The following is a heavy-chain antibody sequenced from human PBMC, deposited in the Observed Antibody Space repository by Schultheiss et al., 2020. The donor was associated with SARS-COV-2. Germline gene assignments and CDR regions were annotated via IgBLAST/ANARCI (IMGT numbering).Heavy chain of an antibody. CDR2: ISSTRGYI. Sequence: GGSLRLSCAASGFTFSRYTMNWVRQAPGKGLEWVSSISSTRGYINYADSVKGRFTISRDYAKNSLYLQMNSLRAEDTAVYFCATQRYCPGGVCLWGNDYWGQGTLVTVSS. J-gene: IGHJ4*02. D-gene: IGHD2-8*02. CDR3: ATQRYCPGGVCLWGNDY. V-gene: IGHV3-21*06. CDR1: GFTFSRYT.